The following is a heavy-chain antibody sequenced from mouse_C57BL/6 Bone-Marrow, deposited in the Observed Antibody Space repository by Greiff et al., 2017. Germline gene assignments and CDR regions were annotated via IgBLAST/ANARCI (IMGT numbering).Heavy chain of an antibody. CDR3: ASHYDYDPFDY. CDR1: GFTFSDYG. D-gene: IGHD2-4*01. V-gene: IGHV5-17*01. CDR2: ISSGSSTI. J-gene: IGHJ2*01. Sequence: EVKLMESGGGLVKPGGSLKLSCAASGFTFSDYGMHWVRQAPEKGLEWVAYISSGSSTIYYAATVKGRFTISRDNAKNTLFLQMTSLGSEDTAMYYCASHYDYDPFDYWGQGTTLTVSS.